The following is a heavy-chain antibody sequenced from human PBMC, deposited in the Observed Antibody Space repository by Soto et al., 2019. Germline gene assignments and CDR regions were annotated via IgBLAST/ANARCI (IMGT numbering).Heavy chain of an antibody. CDR1: GDSVSSSSVA. CDR3: ARSEGDSDYYYYGLDV. V-gene: IGHV6-1*01. J-gene: IGHJ6*02. CDR2: TYYRSRWYS. Sequence: SQTLSLTCVISGDSVSSSSVAWNWVRQSPSRGLEWLGRTYYRSRWYSDFAVSVRGRIVINADTSKNQFSLQLNSVTPEDTAVYFCARSEGDSDYYYYGLDVWGQGTTVTVSS. D-gene: IGHD3-16*01.